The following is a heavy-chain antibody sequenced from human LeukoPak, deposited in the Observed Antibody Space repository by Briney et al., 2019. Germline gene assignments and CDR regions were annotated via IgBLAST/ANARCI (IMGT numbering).Heavy chain of an antibody. CDR2: IYPGDSDT. Sequence: PGESLKISCKGSGHSFTSYWIGWVRQMPGKGLEWMGIIYPGDSDTRYSPSFQGQVTISADKSISTAYLQWSSLKASDTAMYYCARRVGLRNYYDSSGSWYFDYWGQGTLVTVSS. D-gene: IGHD3-22*01. CDR3: ARRVGLRNYYDSSGSWYFDY. CDR1: GHSFTSYW. J-gene: IGHJ4*02. V-gene: IGHV5-51*01.